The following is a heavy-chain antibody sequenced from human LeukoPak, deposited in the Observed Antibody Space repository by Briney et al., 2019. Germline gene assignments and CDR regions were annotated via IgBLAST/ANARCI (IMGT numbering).Heavy chain of an antibody. CDR3: ASGVADYGDYVWYYFDY. V-gene: IGHV3-33*01. Sequence: RGSLRLSCAASGFTFSSYGMHWVRQAPGKGLEWVAVIWYDGSNKYYADSVKGRFTISRDNSKNTLYLQMNSLRAEDTAVYYCASGVADYGDYVWYYFDYWGQGTLVTVSS. D-gene: IGHD4-17*01. CDR2: IWYDGSNK. J-gene: IGHJ4*02. CDR1: GFTFSSYG.